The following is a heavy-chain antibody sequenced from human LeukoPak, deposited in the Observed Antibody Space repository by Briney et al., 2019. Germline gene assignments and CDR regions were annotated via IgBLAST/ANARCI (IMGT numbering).Heavy chain of an antibody. J-gene: IGHJ2*01. Sequence: GGSLRLSCAASGFTFSSYAMSWVRQAPGKGLEWVSAISGSGGSTYYADSVKGRFTISRDNSKNTLYLQMNSLRAEDTAVYYCARLYPSAYTNYWYFDLWGRGALVTVSS. CDR1: GFTFSSYA. V-gene: IGHV3-23*01. CDR3: ARLYPSAYTNYWYFDL. D-gene: IGHD5-12*01. CDR2: ISGSGGST.